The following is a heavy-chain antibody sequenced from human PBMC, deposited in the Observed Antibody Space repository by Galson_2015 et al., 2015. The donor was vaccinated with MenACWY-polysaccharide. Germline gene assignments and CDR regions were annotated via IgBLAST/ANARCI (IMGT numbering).Heavy chain of an antibody. V-gene: IGHV6-1*01. CDR3: ARGLAVTGHYFDY. CDR1: GDSVSGNSVA. CDR2: TYFRSKWYS. J-gene: IGHJ4*02. D-gene: IGHD6-19*01. Sequence: CAISGDSVSGNSVAWNWIRQSPSRGLEWLGRTYFRSKWYSDYAESVKSRISINADTSKNQFSLQLNSVTPEDTAVYYCARGLAVTGHYFDYWGQGTLVTVSS.